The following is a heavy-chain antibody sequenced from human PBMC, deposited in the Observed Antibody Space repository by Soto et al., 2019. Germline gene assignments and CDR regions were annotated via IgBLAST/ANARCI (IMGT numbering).Heavy chain of an antibody. D-gene: IGHD3-10*01. J-gene: IGHJ3*01. V-gene: IGHV3-30*14. CDR2: MTYDGATE. CDR1: GFPFSDYV. Sequence: QVHLVESGGGVVQPGRSLRLSCAASGFPFSDYVIHWVRQAAGKGLEWVASMTYDGATEYYADSVKGRFTVSRDNSKRTLSLQMNRLRPEDTAVYYCARVRLTISVNDALDVWGQGTTVTVSS. CDR3: ARVRLTISVNDALDV.